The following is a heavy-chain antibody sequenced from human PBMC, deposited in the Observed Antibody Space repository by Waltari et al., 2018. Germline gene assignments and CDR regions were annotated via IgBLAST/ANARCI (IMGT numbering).Heavy chain of an antibody. CDR3: ARGSKFGDYGDLDY. CDR1: GDVFENYA. D-gene: IGHD4-17*01. J-gene: IGHJ4*02. Sequence: VQLVQSGAEVKKPGSSVRVSCKPSGDVFENYAISWVRQAPGKGLEWMGGIIPMFNNPNYEQRFEGTVTITADESTSTGYMELTGLTSEDTAIYYCARGSKFGDYGDLDYWGQGTLVTVS. CDR2: IIPMFNNP. V-gene: IGHV1-69*01.